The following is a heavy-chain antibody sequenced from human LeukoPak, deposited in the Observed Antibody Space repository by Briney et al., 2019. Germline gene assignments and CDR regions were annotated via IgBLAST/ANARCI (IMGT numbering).Heavy chain of an antibody. V-gene: IGHV3-11*01. CDR1: VFTFSDYY. J-gene: IGHJ4*02. CDR3: ASVDTAMVGDY. CDR2: ISSSGSTI. Sequence: GGSLRLSCAASVFTFSDYYMSWIRQAPGKGLEGVSYISSSGSTIYYADSVKGRFTISRDNAKNPLYLQMNSLRAEDTAVYYCASVDTAMVGDYWGQGTLVTVSS. D-gene: IGHD5-18*01.